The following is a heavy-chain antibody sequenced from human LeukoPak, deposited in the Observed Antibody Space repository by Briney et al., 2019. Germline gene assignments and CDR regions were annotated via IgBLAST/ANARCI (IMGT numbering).Heavy chain of an antibody. D-gene: IGHD3-16*01. CDR1: GFTFSSYS. Sequence: GGSLRLSCAASGFTFSSYSMNWVRQAPGKGLEWVSSISSSSSYIYYADSVKGRFTVSTDNAKNSLYLQMTSLRAEDTAVYYCASSWGSAIDFWGQGTLVTVSS. V-gene: IGHV3-21*01. J-gene: IGHJ4*02. CDR2: ISSSSSYI. CDR3: ASSWGSAIDF.